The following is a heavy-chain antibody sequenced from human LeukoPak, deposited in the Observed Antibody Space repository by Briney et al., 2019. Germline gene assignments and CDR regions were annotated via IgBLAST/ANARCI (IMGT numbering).Heavy chain of an antibody. J-gene: IGHJ4*02. V-gene: IGHV4-59*08. CDR3: ALYPDDSSGYFDY. Sequence: SETLSLTCTVSGGSISSYYWSWIRQPPGKGLEWIGYIYYSGSTNYNPSLKSRVTISVDTSKNQFSLKLSSVTAADTAVHYCALYPDDSSGYFDYWGQGTLVTVSS. CDR1: GGSISSYY. CDR2: IYYSGST. D-gene: IGHD3-22*01.